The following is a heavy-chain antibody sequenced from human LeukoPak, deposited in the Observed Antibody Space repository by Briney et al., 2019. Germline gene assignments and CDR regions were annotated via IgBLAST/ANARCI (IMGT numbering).Heavy chain of an antibody. CDR3: ARSSSVLWWYLDY. J-gene: IGHJ4*02. CDR1: GFTFSSYA. V-gene: IGHV3-23*01. Sequence: GGSLRLSCAASGFTFSSYAMSWVRQAPGKGLEWVSVISGSGDITYYADSVKGRFTISRDNSKNTLYLQMNSLRAEDTAVYYCARSSSVLWWYLDYWGQGTLVTVSS. CDR2: ISGSGDIT. D-gene: IGHD2-21*01.